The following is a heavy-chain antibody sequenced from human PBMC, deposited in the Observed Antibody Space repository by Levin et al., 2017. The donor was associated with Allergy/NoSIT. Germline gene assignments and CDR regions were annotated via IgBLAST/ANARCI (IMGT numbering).Heavy chain of an antibody. CDR3: ARFPPDDYGDYYFDY. J-gene: IGHJ4*02. V-gene: IGHV3-11*03. Sequence: GESLKISCAASGFTFSDYYMSWIRQAPGKGLEWVSYISSSSSYTNYADSVKGRFTISRDNAKNSLYLQMNSLRAEDTAVYYCARFPPDDYGDYYFDYWGQGTLVTVSS. CDR2: ISSSSSYT. CDR1: GFTFSDYY. D-gene: IGHD4-17*01.